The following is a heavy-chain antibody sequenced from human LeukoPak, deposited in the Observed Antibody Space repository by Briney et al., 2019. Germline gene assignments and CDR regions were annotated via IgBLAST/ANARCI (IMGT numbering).Heavy chain of an antibody. D-gene: IGHD4-17*01. V-gene: IGHV1-69*04. CDR3: ARVHGDYYYYYGMDV. Sequence: SVKVSCKSSVGTFTIYAIIWGRQALGQGLEWMGRIIPILGIANYAQKFQGRVTITADKSTSTAYMELSSLRSEDTAVYYCARVHGDYYYYYGMDVWGQGTTVTVSS. J-gene: IGHJ6*02. CDR2: IIPILGIA. CDR1: VGTFTIYA.